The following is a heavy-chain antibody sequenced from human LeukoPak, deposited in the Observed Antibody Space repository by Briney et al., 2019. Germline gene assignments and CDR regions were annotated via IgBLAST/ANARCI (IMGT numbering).Heavy chain of an antibody. Sequence: ASVKVSCKTSGYTFTNYGISWVRQAPGLGLEWMGWISAYNGNTNYAQKVQGRVTMTTDTSTSTAYMELRSMRFDDTAVYYCARNQSVRLLQTSSTYFKHVFAIWGQGSMVTVSS. V-gene: IGHV1-18*01. CDR2: ISAYNGNT. J-gene: IGHJ3*02. CDR3: ARNQSVRLLQTSSTYFKHVFAI. D-gene: IGHD6-13*01. CDR1: GYTFTNYG.